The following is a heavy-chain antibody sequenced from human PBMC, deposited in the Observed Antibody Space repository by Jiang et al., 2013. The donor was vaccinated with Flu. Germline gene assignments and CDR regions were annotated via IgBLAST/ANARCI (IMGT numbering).Heavy chain of an antibody. J-gene: IGHJ5*02. Sequence: RESLKISCKDSGYSFTNYWIGWVRQMPGKGLEWIGIIYARDSNTKYNPSFQGQVIISVDKSINTACLQWSSLEASDTAIYYCTRAVNGNFWFDPWGQGTLVTVSS. V-gene: IGHV5-51*01. CDR1: GYSFTNYW. CDR2: IYARDSNT. CDR3: TRAVNGNFWFDP. D-gene: IGHD4-23*01.